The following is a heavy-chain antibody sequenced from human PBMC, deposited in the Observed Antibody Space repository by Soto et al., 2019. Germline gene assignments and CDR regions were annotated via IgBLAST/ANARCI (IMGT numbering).Heavy chain of an antibody. Sequence: QVQLVQSGAEVKKPGASVKVSCKASGYTFTGYYMHWVRQAPGQGLEWMGWINPNSGGTNYAQKFQGRVTMTRDTSISTAYMELSRLRSDDTAVYYCARERSFVVVPAAVPRDAFDIWGQGTMVTVSS. CDR2: INPNSGGT. CDR1: GYTFTGYY. J-gene: IGHJ3*02. V-gene: IGHV1-2*02. CDR3: ARERSFVVVPAAVPRDAFDI. D-gene: IGHD2-2*01.